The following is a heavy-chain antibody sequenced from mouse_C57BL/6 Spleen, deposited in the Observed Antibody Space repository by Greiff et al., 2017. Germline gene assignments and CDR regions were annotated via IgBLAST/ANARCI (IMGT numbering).Heavy chain of an antibody. D-gene: IGHD3-3*01. CDR3: ARPGGDLAWFAY. Sequence: QVQLQQSGTELVKPGASVKLSCKASGYTFTSYWMHWVKQRPGQGLEWIGNINPSNGGTNYNEQFKSKATLTVDKSSSTAYMQLSSLTSEDSAVYYCARPGGDLAWFAYWGQGTLVTVSA. J-gene: IGHJ3*01. CDR1: GYTFTSYW. CDR2: INPSNGGT. V-gene: IGHV1-53*01.